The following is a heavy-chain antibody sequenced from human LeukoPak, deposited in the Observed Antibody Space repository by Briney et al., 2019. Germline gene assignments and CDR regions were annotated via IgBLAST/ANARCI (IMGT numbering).Heavy chain of an antibody. CDR2: IYYSGST. J-gene: IGHJ5*02. D-gene: IGHD6-13*01. Sequence: SETLSLTCTVSGGSISSSSYYWGWIRQPPGKGLEWIGSIYYSGSTYYNPSLKSRVTISVDTSKNQFSLKLSSVTAADTAVYYCVGGIAAAGRRFDPWGQGTLVTVSS. CDR3: VGGIAAAGRRFDP. V-gene: IGHV4-39*07. CDR1: GGSISSSSYY.